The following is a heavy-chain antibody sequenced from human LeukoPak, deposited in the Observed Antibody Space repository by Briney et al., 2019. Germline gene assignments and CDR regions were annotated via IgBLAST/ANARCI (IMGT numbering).Heavy chain of an antibody. CDR1: GFTFSSYE. J-gene: IGHJ4*02. CDR3: AREAAATFDY. CDR2: ISSSGSTI. Sequence: GGSLRLSCAASGFTFSSYEMNWVRQAPGKGLEWVSYISSSGSTIYYADSVKGRFTISRDNAKNSLYLQMNSLRAKDTAVYYCAREAAATFDYWGQGTLVTVSS. D-gene: IGHD6-13*01. V-gene: IGHV3-48*03.